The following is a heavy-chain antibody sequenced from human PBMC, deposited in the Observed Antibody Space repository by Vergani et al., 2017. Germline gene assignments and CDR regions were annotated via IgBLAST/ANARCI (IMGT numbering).Heavy chain of an antibody. CDR1: GFTVSSNY. J-gene: IGHJ4*02. CDR3: ARDGTDYGSGSYYPSWYFDY. CDR2: IYSGGST. Sequence: EVQLLESGGGLAQPGGSLRLSCAASGFTVSSNYMSWVRQAPGKGLEWVSVIYSGGSTYYADSVKGRFTISRDNSKNTLYLQMNSLRAEDTAVYYCARDGTDYGSGSYYPSWYFDYWGQGTLVTVSS. D-gene: IGHD3-10*01. V-gene: IGHV3-66*01.